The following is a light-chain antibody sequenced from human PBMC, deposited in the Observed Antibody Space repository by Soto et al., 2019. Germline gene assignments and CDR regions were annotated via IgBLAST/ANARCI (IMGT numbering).Light chain of an antibody. V-gene: IGKV3-15*01. Sequence: EIVMTQSPATLSLSPGERATLSCRASQRITTVAWYQQKPGQAPRLLIYGLSIRAPGVPARFSVSGSGTEFTLTISSLQSEDFATYYCQQYNSYSPLTFGGGTKVEIK. J-gene: IGKJ4*01. CDR1: QRITT. CDR3: QQYNSYSPLT. CDR2: GLS.